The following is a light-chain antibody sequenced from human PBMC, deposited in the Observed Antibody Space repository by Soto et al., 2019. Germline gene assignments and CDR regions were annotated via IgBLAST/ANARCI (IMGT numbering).Light chain of an antibody. CDR1: SSVVGSYNL. V-gene: IGLV2-23*02. J-gene: IGLJ1*01. CDR2: EVK. Sequence: QSVLTQPASVSGSPGQSITISCTGTSSVVGSYNLVSWYQHHPGKVPKLMIYEVKMRPSGVSNRFSGSKSGNTASLTISGLQAEDETDYYCCSYAGSSTLVFGTGNKVTVL. CDR3: CSYAGSSTLV.